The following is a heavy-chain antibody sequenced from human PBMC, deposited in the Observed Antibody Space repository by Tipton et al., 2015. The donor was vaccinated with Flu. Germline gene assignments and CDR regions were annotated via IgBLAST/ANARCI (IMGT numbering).Heavy chain of an antibody. V-gene: IGHV4-38-2*02. J-gene: IGHJ6*02. D-gene: IGHD6-19*01. CDR3: ARAESSVWAGYYYGLDV. CDR2: ISHTGRT. CDR1: GDSIGSDYY. Sequence: TLSLTCSVSGDSIGSDYYWAWIRQPPGKGLEWVGCISHTGRTYYKPSLKSRVTISVDTSKNHFSLKVTSVTAADTALYFCARAESSVWAGYYYGLDVWGQGTTVTVSS.